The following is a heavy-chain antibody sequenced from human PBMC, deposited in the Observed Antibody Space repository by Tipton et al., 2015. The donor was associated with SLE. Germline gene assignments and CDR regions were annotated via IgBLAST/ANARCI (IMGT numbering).Heavy chain of an antibody. CDR1: GFALSSSA. Sequence: SLRLSCAASGFALSSSAMHWVRQAPGKGLEWVAVIGGSGGSTYYADSVRGRFTVSRDNSKNTLYLQMHSLRVEDTAVYYCAKVLGWGSSAWYGESFDYWGQGTLVTVSS. V-gene: IGHV3-23*01. D-gene: IGHD6-19*01. J-gene: IGHJ4*02. CDR3: AKVLGWGSSAWYGESFDY. CDR2: IGGSGGST.